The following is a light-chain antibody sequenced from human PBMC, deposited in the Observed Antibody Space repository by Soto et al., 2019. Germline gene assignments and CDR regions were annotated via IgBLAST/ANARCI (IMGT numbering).Light chain of an antibody. CDR1: QSISIW. J-gene: IGKJ2*01. CDR2: KAS. CDR3: QQYNSHPYA. V-gene: IGKV1-5*03. Sequence: DIQMTQSPSTLSASVGDRVTITCRASQSISIWLAWYQQKPGKVPSLLIYKASSLQTGVSPRFGGSGSGTEFTLTISSLQPDDFATYYCQQYNSHPYAFGQGTKLEIK.